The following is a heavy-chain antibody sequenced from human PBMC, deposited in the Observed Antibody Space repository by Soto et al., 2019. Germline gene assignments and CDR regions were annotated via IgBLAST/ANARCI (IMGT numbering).Heavy chain of an antibody. CDR1: GFTFSSYD. CDR2: ISYDGSRK. J-gene: IGHJ3*01. D-gene: IGHD1-26*01. V-gene: IGHV3-30*18. Sequence: GGSLRLSCAASGFTFSSYDIHWVRQAPGKGLEWVALISYDGSRKYYADSVKGLFTISRDNSKNTLYLQVNSLRAEDTAVYYCAKAYSGPFDVWGQGTMVTVS. CDR3: AKAYSGPFDV.